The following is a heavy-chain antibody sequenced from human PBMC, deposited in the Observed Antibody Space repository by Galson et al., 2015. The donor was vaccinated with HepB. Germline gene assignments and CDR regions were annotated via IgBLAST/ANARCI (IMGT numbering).Heavy chain of an antibody. V-gene: IGHV3-48*04. D-gene: IGHD3-3*01. Sequence: SLRLSCAASGFTFSSYSMNWVRQAPGKGLEWVSYISSSSSTIYYADSVKGRFTISRDNAKNSLYLQMNSLRAEDTAVYHCARFLEWLLPKGVSNWFDPWGQGTLVTVSS. J-gene: IGHJ5*02. CDR3: ARFLEWLLPKGVSNWFDP. CDR1: GFTFSSYS. CDR2: ISSSSSTI.